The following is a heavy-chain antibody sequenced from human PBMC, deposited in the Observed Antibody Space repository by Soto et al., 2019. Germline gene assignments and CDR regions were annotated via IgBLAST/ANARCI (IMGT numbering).Heavy chain of an antibody. V-gene: IGHV3-30*18. Sequence: QVQLVESGGGVVQPGRSLRLSCAASGFTFSSYGMHWVRQAPGKGLEWVAVISYDGSNKYYADSVKGRFTISRDNSKNTLYLQMNSLRAEDTAVYYCAKDPLELLGDAFDIWGQGTMVTVSS. CDR3: AKDPLELLGDAFDI. CDR2: ISYDGSNK. D-gene: IGHD1-26*01. J-gene: IGHJ3*02. CDR1: GFTFSSYG.